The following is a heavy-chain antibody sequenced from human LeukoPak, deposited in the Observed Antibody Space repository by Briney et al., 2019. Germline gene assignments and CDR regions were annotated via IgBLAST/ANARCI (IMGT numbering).Heavy chain of an antibody. V-gene: IGHV4-31*03. Sequence: SQTLSLTCTVSGGSISSGGYYWSWIRQHPGKGLEWIGYIYYSGSTYYNPSLKSRVTISVDTSKNQFSLKLSSVTAADTAVYYCARDYCSGGSCCDYWGQGTLITVSS. D-gene: IGHD2-15*01. J-gene: IGHJ4*02. CDR2: IYYSGST. CDR3: ARDYCSGGSCCDY. CDR1: GGSISSGGYY.